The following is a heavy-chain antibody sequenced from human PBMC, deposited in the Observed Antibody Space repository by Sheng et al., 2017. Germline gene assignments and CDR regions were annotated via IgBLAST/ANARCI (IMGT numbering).Heavy chain of an antibody. CDR1: GFTFSSYA. CDR2: ISYDGSNK. V-gene: IGHV3-30*04. CDR3: ARDLRRSYLGGPSY. Sequence: QVQLVESGGGVVQPGRSLRLSCAASGFTFSSYAMHWVRQAPGKGLEWVAVISYDGSNKYYADSVKGRFTISRDNSKNTLYLQMNSLRAEDTAVYYCARDLRRSYLGGPSYWGQGTRGHRLL. D-gene: IGHD3-10*01. J-gene: IGHJ4*02.